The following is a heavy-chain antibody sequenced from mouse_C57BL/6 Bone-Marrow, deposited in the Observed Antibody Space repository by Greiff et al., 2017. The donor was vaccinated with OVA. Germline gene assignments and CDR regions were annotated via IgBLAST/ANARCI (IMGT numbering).Heavy chain of an antibody. CDR3: ALYYYGRNYFDY. V-gene: IGHV1-19*01. CDR2: INPYNGGT. D-gene: IGHD1-1*01. J-gene: IGHJ2*01. CDR1: GYTFTDYY. Sequence: VQLKESGPVLVKPGASVKMSCKASGYTFTDYYMNWVKQSHGKSLEWIGVINPYNGGTSYNQKFKGKATLTVDKSSSTAYMELNSLTSEDSAVYYCALYYYGRNYFDYWGQGTTLTVSS.